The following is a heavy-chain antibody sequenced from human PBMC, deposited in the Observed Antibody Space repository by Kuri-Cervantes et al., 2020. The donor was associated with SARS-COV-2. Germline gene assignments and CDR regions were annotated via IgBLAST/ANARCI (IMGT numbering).Heavy chain of an antibody. CDR3: AKLVATNDVFDI. CDR2: ISWNSGSI. J-gene: IGHJ3*02. Sequence: SLKISCAAPGFTFSSYWMSWVRQAPGKGLEWVSGISWNSGSIGYADSVKGRFTISRDNAKNSLYLQMNSLRAEDMDLYYCAKLVATNDVFDIWGQGTMVTVSS. D-gene: IGHD5-12*01. V-gene: IGHV3-9*03. CDR1: GFTFSSYW.